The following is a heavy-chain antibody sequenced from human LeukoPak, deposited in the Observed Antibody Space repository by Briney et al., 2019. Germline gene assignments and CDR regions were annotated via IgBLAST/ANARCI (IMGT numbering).Heavy chain of an antibody. J-gene: IGHJ4*02. CDR1: GFTFSSYV. CDR3: AKDDHDYYEDY. D-gene: IGHD3-22*01. Sequence: GGSLRLSCAASGFTFSSYVRRWVRQAPGKGLEWGSSISNSGGSTYYADSVKGRFTISRDNSKNTLYLQMNSLRAEDTAVYYCAKDDHDYYEDYWGQGTLVTVSS. CDR2: ISNSGGST. V-gene: IGHV3-23*01.